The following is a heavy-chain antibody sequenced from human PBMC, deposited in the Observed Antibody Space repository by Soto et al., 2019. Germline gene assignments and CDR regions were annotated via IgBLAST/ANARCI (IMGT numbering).Heavy chain of an antibody. V-gene: IGHV4-30-4*01. J-gene: IGHJ6*02. D-gene: IGHD2-2*01. Sequence: PSETLSLTCTVSGGSVSGVDYFWSWIRQSPGKGLEWIGYIYYTGITHLNPSLKSRLTMAVDTSKNEFSLKLTSVTAADTAVYYCARAVYCTTANCWDDFHYYNIDVWGQGTAVTVSS. CDR1: GGSVSGVDYF. CDR2: IYYTGIT. CDR3: ARAVYCTTANCWDDFHYYNIDV.